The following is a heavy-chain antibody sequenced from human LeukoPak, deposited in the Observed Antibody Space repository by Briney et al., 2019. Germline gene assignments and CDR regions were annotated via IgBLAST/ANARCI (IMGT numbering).Heavy chain of an antibody. CDR2: INWNGGST. V-gene: IGHV3-20*04. CDR3: ARDRGDDYVWGSYRYNYFDY. Sequence: GGSLRLSCAASGFTFDDYGMGWVRQAPGKGLEWVSGINWNGGSTGYADSVKGRFTISRDNAKNSLYLQMNSLRAEDTALYYCARDRGDDYVWGSYRYNYFDYWGQGTLVTVSS. CDR1: GFTFDDYG. D-gene: IGHD3-16*02. J-gene: IGHJ4*02.